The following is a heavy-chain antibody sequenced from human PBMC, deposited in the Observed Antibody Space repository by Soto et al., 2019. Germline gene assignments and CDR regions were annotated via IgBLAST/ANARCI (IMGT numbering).Heavy chain of an antibody. Sequence: QVQLVESGGGLVKPGGSLRLSCAASGFTFSDYYMSWIRQAPGKGLEWVSYISSSGSTIYYADSVKGRFTISRDNAKNSLHLQMNSLRAEDTAVYYCARELTTQWLAHTGFDYWGQGTLVTVSS. V-gene: IGHV3-11*01. D-gene: IGHD6-19*01. CDR3: ARELTTQWLAHTGFDY. CDR1: GFTFSDYY. CDR2: ISSSGSTI. J-gene: IGHJ4*02.